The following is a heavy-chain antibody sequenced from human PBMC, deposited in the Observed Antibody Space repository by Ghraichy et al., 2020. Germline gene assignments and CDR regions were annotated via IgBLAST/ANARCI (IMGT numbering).Heavy chain of an antibody. Sequence: GGSLRLSCAASGFTFSDYYMSWIRQAPGKGLEWVSYISSSGSTIYYADSVKGRFTISRDNAKNSLYLQMNSLRAEDTAVYYCARERAGGGRWLQLRGDAFDIWGQGTMVTVSS. J-gene: IGHJ3*02. CDR2: ISSSGSTI. V-gene: IGHV3-11*01. CDR3: ARERAGGGRWLQLRGDAFDI. D-gene: IGHD5-24*01. CDR1: GFTFSDYY.